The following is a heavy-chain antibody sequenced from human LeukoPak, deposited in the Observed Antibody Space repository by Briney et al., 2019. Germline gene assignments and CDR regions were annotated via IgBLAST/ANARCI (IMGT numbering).Heavy chain of an antibody. CDR3: AKDLRPYYGSGAVIDY. V-gene: IGHV3-30*04. J-gene: IGHJ4*02. CDR2: ISYDGSNK. CDR1: GFTFSSYA. Sequence: GGSLRLSCAASGFTFSSYAMHWVRQAPGKGLEWVAVISYDGSNKYYADSVKGRFTISRDNSKNTLYLQMSSLRAEDTALYYCAKDLRPYYGSGAVIDYWGQGALVTVSS. D-gene: IGHD3-10*01.